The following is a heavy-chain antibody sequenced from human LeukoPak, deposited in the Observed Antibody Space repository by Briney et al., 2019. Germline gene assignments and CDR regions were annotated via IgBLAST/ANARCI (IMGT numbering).Heavy chain of an antibody. CDR1: GFTFSSYA. V-gene: IGHV3-23*01. CDR3: AKGGTFFEY. J-gene: IGHJ4*02. CDR2: VGDSGDKT. Sequence: PGGSLRLSCAASGFTFSSYAMSWVRQAPGKGLEWVSSVGDSGDKTYYADSVKGRFTISRDNGKNTLYLQMYGLRAEDTAVYYCAKGGTFFEYWGQGTLVTVST.